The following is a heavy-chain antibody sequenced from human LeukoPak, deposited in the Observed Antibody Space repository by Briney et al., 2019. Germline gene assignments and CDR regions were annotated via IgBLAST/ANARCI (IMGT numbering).Heavy chain of an antibody. CDR3: ARASTGVL. Sequence: GGSLRLSCTASGFGFSTYGMSWVRQAPGRGLEWVSAIDNSGGLTSYPDPVKGRCTISRDNAKNSLYLQMNSLRAEDTAVYYCARASTGVLWGQGTLVTVSS. J-gene: IGHJ4*02. V-gene: IGHV3-21*01. D-gene: IGHD2-8*02. CDR1: GFGFSTYG. CDR2: IDNSGGLT.